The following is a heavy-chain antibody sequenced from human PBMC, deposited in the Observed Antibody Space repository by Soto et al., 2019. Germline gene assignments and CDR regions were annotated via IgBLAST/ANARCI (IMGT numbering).Heavy chain of an antibody. V-gene: IGHV3-23*01. CDR2: ISGRGDTT. Sequence: SLRLSCVASSGFTFTYYSISWAHQAPGKGLEWVANISGRGDTTYYADSVKGRFTISRDNFKSTLYLQMNSLRADDTAVYYCADPVPAATHYDYHDMDVWGQGT. CDR3: ADPVPAATHYDYHDMDV. J-gene: IGHJ6*02. CDR1: GFTFTYYS. D-gene: IGHD2-2*01.